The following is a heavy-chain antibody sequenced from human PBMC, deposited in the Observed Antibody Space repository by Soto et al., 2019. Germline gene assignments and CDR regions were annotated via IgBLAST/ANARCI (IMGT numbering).Heavy chain of an antibody. J-gene: IGHJ4*02. CDR3: AKLGPYGSESYSFRYNWIDY. CDR1: GFSVSSSH. Sequence: PGGSLRLSCAASGFSVSSSHMIWVRQAPGKGLEWVSVIYSGGATYYAVSVKGRFTISRDRSKNTVYLQMDGLRTEDTAVYHCAKLGPYGSESYSFRYNWIDYWGQGTLVTVS. CDR2: IYSGGAT. D-gene: IGHD3-10*01. V-gene: IGHV3-53*01.